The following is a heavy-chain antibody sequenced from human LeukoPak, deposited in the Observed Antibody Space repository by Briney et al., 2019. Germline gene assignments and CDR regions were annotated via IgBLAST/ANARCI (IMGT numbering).Heavy chain of an antibody. V-gene: IGHV1-8*01. Sequence: ASVKVSCKASGYTFTSYDINWLRQATGQGLDLMGWMNPNSGNTGYAQKFQGRVTMTRNSSITTAYMELSSLRSEDTAVYYCARRHGRCSDGSCYYPDYWGQGTLVTVSS. CDR2: MNPNSGNT. CDR1: GYTFTSYD. J-gene: IGHJ4*02. CDR3: ARRHGRCSDGSCYYPDY. D-gene: IGHD2-15*01.